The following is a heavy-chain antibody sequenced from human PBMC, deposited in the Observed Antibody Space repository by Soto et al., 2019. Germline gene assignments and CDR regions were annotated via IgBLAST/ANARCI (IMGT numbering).Heavy chain of an antibody. CDR2: INYSGST. D-gene: IGHD3-10*01. J-gene: IGHJ3*01. Sequence: QVQLQESGPGLVKPSQTLSLTCTVSGGSISSGGYFWSWIRQHPGKGLGWIGDINYSGSTYSNPSLKSRVTISLYTSNHQCSLKLSSVTAADTAVYYCARDILLWFGELPPRAHDAFDLWGQGTMVTVSS. V-gene: IGHV4-31*03. CDR1: GGSISSGGYF. CDR3: ARDILLWFGELPPRAHDAFDL.